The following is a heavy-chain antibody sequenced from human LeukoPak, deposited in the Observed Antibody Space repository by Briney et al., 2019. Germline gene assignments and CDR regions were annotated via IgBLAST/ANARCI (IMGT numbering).Heavy chain of an antibody. Sequence: PSETLSLTCTISGGSISSISYYWGWIRQPPGKGLEWIGSIYYSGTTYYNPSLKSRVTISVDMSKNQFSLKLSSVTAADTAVYYCARQDNYYFDCWGQGILVTVSS. V-gene: IGHV4-39*01. CDR3: ARQDNYYFDC. D-gene: IGHD1-20*01. CDR1: GGSISSISYY. J-gene: IGHJ4*02. CDR2: IYYSGTT.